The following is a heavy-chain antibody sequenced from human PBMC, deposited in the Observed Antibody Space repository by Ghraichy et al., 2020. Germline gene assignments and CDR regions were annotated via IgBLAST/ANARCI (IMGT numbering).Heavy chain of an antibody. D-gene: IGHD3-22*01. Sequence: SVKVSCKASGGTFSSYAISWVRQAPGQGLEWMGGIIPIFGTANYAQKFQGRVTITADKSTSTAYMELSSLRSEDTAVYYCATYYYDSSGYFSYYYYYMDVWGKGTTVTVSS. V-gene: IGHV1-69*06. CDR1: GGTFSSYA. J-gene: IGHJ6*03. CDR2: IIPIFGTA. CDR3: ATYYYDSSGYFSYYYYYMDV.